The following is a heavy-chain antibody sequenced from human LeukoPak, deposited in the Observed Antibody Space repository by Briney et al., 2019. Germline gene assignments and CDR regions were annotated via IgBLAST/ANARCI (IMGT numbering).Heavy chain of an antibody. V-gene: IGHV3-23*01. Sequence: GGSLRLSCAASGFTFNTYGMSWVRQAPGKGLEWVSGISGSGGATYYADSVKGRFTISRDDPHNTLYLQMNSLRAEDTALYYCARLTDYYDSSGYYYWGQGTLVTVSS. CDR2: ISGSGGAT. D-gene: IGHD3-22*01. J-gene: IGHJ4*02. CDR1: GFTFNTYG. CDR3: ARLTDYYDSSGYYY.